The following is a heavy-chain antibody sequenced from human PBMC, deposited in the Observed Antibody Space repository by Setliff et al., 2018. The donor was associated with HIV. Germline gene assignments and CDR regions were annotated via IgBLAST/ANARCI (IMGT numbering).Heavy chain of an antibody. V-gene: IGHV3-43*01. CDR2: ISWDGGST. CDR3: AKGDISSSYAFDI. Sequence: GGSLRLSCAVSGFTFDDYTMHWVRQPPGKGLEWVSLISWDGGSTFYADSLKGRITISRDNSKNSLYLQMNSLRTEDTALYFCAKGDISSSYAFDIWGQGTMVTVSS. J-gene: IGHJ3*02. D-gene: IGHD6-13*01. CDR1: GFTFDDYT.